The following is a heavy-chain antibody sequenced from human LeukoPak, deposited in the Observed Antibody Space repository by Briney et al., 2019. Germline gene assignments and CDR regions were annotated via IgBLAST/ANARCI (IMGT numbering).Heavy chain of an antibody. Sequence: GGSLRLSCAASGFTFSSYSMNWVRQAPGKGLEWVSSISSSSSYIYYADSVKGRFTISRDNAKNSLYLQMNSLRAEDTAVYYCAREPLLGDGSGSPSGYWGQGTLVTVSS. CDR3: AREPLLGDGSGSPSGY. D-gene: IGHD3-10*01. CDR1: GFTFSSYS. V-gene: IGHV3-21*01. J-gene: IGHJ4*02. CDR2: ISSSSSYI.